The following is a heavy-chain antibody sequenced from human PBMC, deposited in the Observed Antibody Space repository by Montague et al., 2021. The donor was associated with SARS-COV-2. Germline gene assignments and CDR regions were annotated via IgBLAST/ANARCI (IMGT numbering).Heavy chain of an antibody. J-gene: IGHJ4*02. D-gene: IGHD3-10*01. Sequence: SETLSLTCSVSSGSIISSCYYWGWIRQPPGKELEWIGNIYYSGTTYSNPSLQSRGTISVDTSKNHLSLRLSSVTAADTAVYFCARGMIRGVTTPFDYWGQGSQVTVSS. CDR3: ARGMIRGVTTPFDY. V-gene: IGHV4-39*02. CDR2: IYYSGTT. CDR1: SGSIISSCYY.